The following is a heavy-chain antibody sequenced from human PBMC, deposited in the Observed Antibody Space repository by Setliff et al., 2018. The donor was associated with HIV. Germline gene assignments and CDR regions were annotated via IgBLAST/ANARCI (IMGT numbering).Heavy chain of an antibody. CDR3: VRTNYYYYYMDV. CDR1: GGSTTSGGYY. J-gene: IGHJ6*03. Sequence: PSETLSLTCSVSGGSTTSGGYYWAWIRHYPGKGLEWIGYIFYKGSTFYNPSLKSRVSISVLRSTDQFFLRLNSVTAADTAVYYCVRTNYYYYYMDVWGKGTTVTVSS. CDR2: IFYKGST. V-gene: IGHV4-31*03.